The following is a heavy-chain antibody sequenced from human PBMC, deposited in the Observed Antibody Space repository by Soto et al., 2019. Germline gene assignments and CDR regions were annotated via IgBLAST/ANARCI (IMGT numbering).Heavy chain of an antibody. Sequence: GGSLRLSCAASGFTFSSYSMNWVRQAPGKGLEWVSSISSSSSYIYYADSVKGRFTISRDNAKNSLYLQMNSLRAEDTAVYYCARDFREGRLLKAAFDIWGQGTMVTVSS. CDR1: GFTFSSYS. V-gene: IGHV3-21*01. CDR3: ARDFREGRLLKAAFDI. J-gene: IGHJ3*02. CDR2: ISSSSSYI. D-gene: IGHD3-10*01.